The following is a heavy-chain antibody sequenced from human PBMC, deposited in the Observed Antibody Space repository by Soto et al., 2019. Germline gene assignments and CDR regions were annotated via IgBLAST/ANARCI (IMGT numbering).Heavy chain of an antibody. J-gene: IGHJ4*02. CDR1: GGTFSSYA. V-gene: IGHV1-69*12. CDR3: ASHYDSSGYYYRGLDY. D-gene: IGHD3-22*01. CDR2: IIPIFGTA. Sequence: QVQLVQSGAEVKKPGSSVKVSCKASGGTFSSYAISWVRQAPGQGLEWMGGIIPIFGTADYAQKFQGRVTITADESPSTAYMELSSLRSEATAVYYCASHYDSSGYYYRGLDYWGQGTLVTVSS.